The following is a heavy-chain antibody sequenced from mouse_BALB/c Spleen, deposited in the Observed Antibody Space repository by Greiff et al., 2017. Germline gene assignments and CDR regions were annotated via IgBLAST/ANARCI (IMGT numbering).Heavy chain of an antibody. V-gene: IGHV6-6*02. Sequence: EVKVEESGGGLVQPGGSMKLSCVASGFTFSSYWMSWVRQSPEKGLEWVAEIRLKSDNYATHYAESVKGKFTISRDDSKSRLYLQMNSLRAEDTGIYYCTSLYYYGMDYWGQGTSVTVSS. CDR2: IRLKSDNYAT. J-gene: IGHJ4*01. CDR1: GFTFSSYW. CDR3: TSLYYYGMDY.